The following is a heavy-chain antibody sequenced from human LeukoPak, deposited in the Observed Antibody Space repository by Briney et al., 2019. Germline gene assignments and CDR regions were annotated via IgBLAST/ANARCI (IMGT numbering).Heavy chain of an antibody. V-gene: IGHV4-4*07. D-gene: IGHD1-7*01. CDR2: IYTSGST. CDR1: GGSISSYY. CDR3: ARDPGNWNSADYYYYYYMDV. J-gene: IGHJ6*03. Sequence: PSETLSLTCTVSGGSISSYYWSWIRQPAGKGLEWIGRIYTSGSTNYNPSLKSRVTMSVDTSKNQFSLKLSSVTAADTAVYYCARDPGNWNSADYYYYYYMDVWGKGTTVTVSS.